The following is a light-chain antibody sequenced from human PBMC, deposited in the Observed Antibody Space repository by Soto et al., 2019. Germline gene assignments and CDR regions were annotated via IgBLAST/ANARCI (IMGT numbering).Light chain of an antibody. V-gene: IGKV3-15*01. J-gene: IGKJ2*01. CDR1: QSVDSD. CDR2: AAS. Sequence: EIVMTQSPATLSVSPGERATLSCRASQSVDSDLAWYQQKPGQAPRLLIYAASTRATGVPARFSGSGSGTEFTLTISSLQSEDFAVYSCQQYDRWPYTFGQGTKLDIK. CDR3: QQYDRWPYT.